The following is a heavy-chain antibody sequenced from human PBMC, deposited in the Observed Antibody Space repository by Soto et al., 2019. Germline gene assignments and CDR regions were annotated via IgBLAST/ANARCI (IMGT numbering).Heavy chain of an antibody. CDR3: SAYCGGDCYRKPTNYYYYYGMDV. CDR2: IRSKANSYAT. Sequence: GGSLRLSCAASGFTFSGSAMHWVRQASGKGLEWVGRIRSKANSYATAYAASVKGRFTISRDDSKNTAYLQMNSLKTEDTAVYYCSAYCGGDCYRKPTNYYYYYGMDVWGQGTTVTVSS. D-gene: IGHD2-21*02. J-gene: IGHJ6*02. V-gene: IGHV3-73*01. CDR1: GFTFSGSA.